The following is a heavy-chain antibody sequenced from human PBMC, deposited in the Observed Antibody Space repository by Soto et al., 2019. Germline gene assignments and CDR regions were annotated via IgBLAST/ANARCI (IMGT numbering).Heavy chain of an antibody. J-gene: IGHJ3*02. V-gene: IGHV3-21*01. CDR2: ISSSSSYI. D-gene: IGHD3-3*01. Sequence: GGSLRLSCAASGFTFSSYSMNWVRQAPGKGLEWVSSISSSSSYIYYADSVKGRFTISRDNAKNSLYLQMNSLRAEDTAVYYCARDNSRYYDFWSGDFYDAFDIGGLGTMVTVSS. CDR3: ARDNSRYYDFWSGDFYDAFDI. CDR1: GFTFSSYS.